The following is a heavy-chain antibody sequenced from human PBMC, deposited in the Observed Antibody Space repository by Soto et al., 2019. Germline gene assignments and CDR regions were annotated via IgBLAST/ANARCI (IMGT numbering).Heavy chain of an antibody. CDR2: IYYSGTT. CDR3: AKGGTHGAWFDP. CDR1: GLSISSGGYS. J-gene: IGHJ5*02. Sequence: SETLSLTCAVSGLSISSGGYSWSWIRQPPGKGLEWIGYIYYSGTTNYGPSLKSRVTISVDRSKNQFSLKLSSVTAADTAVYYCAKGGTHGAWFDPWGQGTLVTVS. D-gene: IGHD3-16*01. V-gene: IGHV4-30-2*01.